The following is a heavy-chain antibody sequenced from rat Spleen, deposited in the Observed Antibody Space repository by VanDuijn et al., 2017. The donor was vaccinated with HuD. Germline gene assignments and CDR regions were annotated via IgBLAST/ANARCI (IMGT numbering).Heavy chain of an antibody. CDR2: MRFNGDT. D-gene: IGHD1-11*01. J-gene: IGHJ4*01. V-gene: IGHV2-63*01. CDR1: GFSLTSYN. CDR3: TTATEGPYVLDA. Sequence: QVQLKESGPGLVQPSQTLSLTCTVSGFSLTSYNVHWVRQPPGKGLEWMGRMRFNGDTSYNSVLKSRLSISRDTSKNQVFLKVNRLQTDDTGTYYCTTATEGPYVLDAWGQGASVTVSS.